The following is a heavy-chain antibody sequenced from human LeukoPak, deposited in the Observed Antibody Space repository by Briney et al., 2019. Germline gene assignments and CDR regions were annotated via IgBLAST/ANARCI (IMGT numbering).Heavy chain of an antibody. D-gene: IGHD2-2*01. CDR3: AXGPXSVVPAAIGDY. V-gene: IGHV3-23*01. CDR2: ISGSGGST. J-gene: IGHJ4*02. CDR1: GFTFSSYA. Sequence: PGGSLRLSCAASGFTFSSYAMSWVRQAPGKGLEWVSAISGSGGSTYYADSVKGRFTISRDNSKNTLYLQMNSLRAEDTAVYYCAXGPXSVVPAAIGDYWGQGTLVTVSS.